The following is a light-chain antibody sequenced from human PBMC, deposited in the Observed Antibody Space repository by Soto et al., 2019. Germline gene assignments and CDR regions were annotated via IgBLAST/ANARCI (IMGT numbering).Light chain of an antibody. J-gene: IGLJ1*01. CDR2: DVS. CDR1: SSDVGRYNY. CDR3: SSYTSGSTSYV. Sequence: QSALTQPASVSGSPGLSITISCTGTSSDVGRYNYVSWYQQHPGKAPKLMIYDVSDRPSGVSNRFSGSKSGNTASLTISGLQAEDEAEYYCSSYTSGSTSYVFGTGTKLTVL. V-gene: IGLV2-14*01.